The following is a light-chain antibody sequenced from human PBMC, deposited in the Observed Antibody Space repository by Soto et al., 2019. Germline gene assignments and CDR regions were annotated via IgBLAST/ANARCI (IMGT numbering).Light chain of an antibody. V-gene: IGLV1-51*01. CDR1: SSNIGNNY. CDR3: GAWDSRRSAGV. CDR2: DNS. J-gene: IGLJ3*02. Sequence: QSVLTQPPSVSAAPGQKVTISCFGSSSNIGNNYVAWYQQLPGTATKLLIYDNSKRPSGIPDRFSGSRSGTSATLGITGLETGDEADYYCGAWDSRRSAGVFGGGTKLTVL.